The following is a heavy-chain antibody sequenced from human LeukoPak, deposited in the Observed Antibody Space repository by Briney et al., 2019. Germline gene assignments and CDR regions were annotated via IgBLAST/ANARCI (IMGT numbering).Heavy chain of an antibody. V-gene: IGHV5-51*01. Sequence: GESLKISCKGSGYSFANYWIGWARQMPGKGLEWMGIIYPSDSNIRYSPSFQGQVTISADKSISTAYLQWSSLKASDTAIYYCARRSQGATDYWGQGTVVTVSS. CDR1: GYSFANYW. J-gene: IGHJ4*02. CDR3: ARRSQGATDY. CDR2: IYPSDSNI. D-gene: IGHD3-16*01.